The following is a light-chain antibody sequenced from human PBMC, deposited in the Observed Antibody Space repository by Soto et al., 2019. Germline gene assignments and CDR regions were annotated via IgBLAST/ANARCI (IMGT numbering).Light chain of an antibody. CDR3: LLDFRYFWA. V-gene: IGKV1-6*01. CDR2: AAS. J-gene: IGKJ1*01. CDR1: QAIRTA. Sequence: AIQLIQSPSSLSASVGDRVTITCRASQAIRTALGWYQQKPGKVPKLLIYAASTLQSGVPSRFSGSGSGTDFTLTISSLQPEDFATYYCLLDFRYFWAFGQGTKVDIK.